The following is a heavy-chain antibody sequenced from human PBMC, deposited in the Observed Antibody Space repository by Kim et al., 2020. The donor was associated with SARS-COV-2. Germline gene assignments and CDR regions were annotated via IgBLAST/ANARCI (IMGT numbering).Heavy chain of an antibody. V-gene: IGHV3-23*01. CDR3: AKQIDGMSSTFDS. J-gene: IGHJ4*02. D-gene: IGHD3-10*01. Sequence: YADSVKGRLTISRDNSKNTLYLQMTGLRVEDTAVYYCAKQIDGMSSTFDSWGQGSLVTVSS.